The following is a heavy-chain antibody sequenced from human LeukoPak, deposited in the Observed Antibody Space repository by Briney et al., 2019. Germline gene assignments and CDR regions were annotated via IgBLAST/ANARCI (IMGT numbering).Heavy chain of an antibody. CDR2: IPFDGGNK. Sequence: GGSLRLSCAASGFSFSQYAMHWVRQAPGKGLDWVAVIPFDGGNKFYADSVKGRFSISRDNSKNTLYLQMNSLGLDDTAVYFCARGRAGIAAAGFDYWGQGTLVTVSS. CDR3: ARGRAGIAAAGFDY. J-gene: IGHJ4*02. D-gene: IGHD6-13*01. V-gene: IGHV3-30*12. CDR1: GFSFSQYA.